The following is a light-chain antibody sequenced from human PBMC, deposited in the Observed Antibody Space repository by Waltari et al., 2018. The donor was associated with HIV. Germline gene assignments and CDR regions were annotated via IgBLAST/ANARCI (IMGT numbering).Light chain of an antibody. V-gene: IGKV1-5*03. CDR2: KTS. J-gene: IGKJ2*01. Sequence: QMTQPPSTLSASVVARVSFTCRASQIIDYWLAWYQQKPGQPPQLLIYKTSYLESGVPTRFSGSGSGADFTLTIDGLQPEDFATYYCQQYNSHSYTFGQGTKLDIK. CDR3: QQYNSHSYT. CDR1: QIIDYW.